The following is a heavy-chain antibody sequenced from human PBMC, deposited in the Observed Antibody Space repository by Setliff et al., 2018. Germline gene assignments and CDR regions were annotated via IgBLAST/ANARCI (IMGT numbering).Heavy chain of an antibody. CDR1: GYTFTSYA. V-gene: IGHV1-3*01. Sequence: ASVKVSCKASGYTFTSYAMHWVGQAPGQRLEWMGWINAGNGNTKYSQKFQGRVTITRDTSASTAYMELSSLRSEDTAVYYCASLGYCSSTSCWPYYYYGMDVWGQGTTVTVSS. CDR2: INAGNGNT. J-gene: IGHJ6*02. D-gene: IGHD2-2*01. CDR3: ASLGYCSSTSCWPYYYYGMDV.